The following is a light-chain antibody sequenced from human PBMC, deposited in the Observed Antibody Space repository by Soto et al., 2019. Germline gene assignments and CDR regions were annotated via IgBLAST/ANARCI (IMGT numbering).Light chain of an antibody. Sequence: QSLLTQPASVSVSPGQSITISCTGTSSDFGNYNLVSWYQQHPGKVPKLILFEVNKRPSGVSGRFSGSKSGNTASLTISGLQAEDEADYYCCSFTSSNTHVFGTGTKV. V-gene: IGLV2-23*02. J-gene: IGLJ1*01. CDR2: EVN. CDR1: SSDFGNYNL. CDR3: CSFTSSNTHV.